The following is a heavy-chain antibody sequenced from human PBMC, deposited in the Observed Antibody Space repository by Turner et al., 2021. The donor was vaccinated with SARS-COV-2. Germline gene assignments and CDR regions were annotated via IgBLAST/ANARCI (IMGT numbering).Heavy chain of an antibody. CDR2: FDPEDGKT. J-gene: IGHJ6*02. CDR3: ATGVAIVGTSDYYCYYYGMDV. D-gene: IGHD1-26*01. V-gene: IGHV1-24*01. Sequence: QLVQSVAGVKMHRAGVRVLCKVYGYTLTELSMHWVRQAPGKGLEWMGGFDPEDGKTIYAQEVQGRVTMTEDTSTDSAYLELSSLRSEGTAVYYCATGVAIVGTSDYYCYYYGMDVWGQGTTVTVSS. CDR1: GYTLTELS.